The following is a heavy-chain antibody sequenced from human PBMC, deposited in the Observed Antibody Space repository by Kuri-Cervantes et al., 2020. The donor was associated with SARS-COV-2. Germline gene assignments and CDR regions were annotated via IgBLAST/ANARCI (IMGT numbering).Heavy chain of an antibody. V-gene: IGHV3-23*01. CDR2: ISGSGGST. J-gene: IGHJ4*02. CDR1: GFTFSSYA. D-gene: IGHD3-9*01. Sequence: GESLKISCAASGFTFSSYAMSWVRQAPGKGLDWVSAISGSGGSTYYADSVKGRFTISRDNSKNTLYLQMNSLRAEDTAVYDCAYGTYYDVLTGYLDFDYWGQGTLVTVSS. CDR3: AYGTYYDVLTGYLDFDY.